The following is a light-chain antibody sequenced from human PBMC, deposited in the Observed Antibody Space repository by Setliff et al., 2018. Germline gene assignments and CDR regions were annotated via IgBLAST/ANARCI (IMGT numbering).Light chain of an antibody. CDR2: EVT. J-gene: IGLJ2*01. Sequence: QSALPQPASVSGSPGQSITISYTGTRSDVGAYDLVSWYQQHPGKAPKLILYEVTKRPSGIFDRFSGSKSGNTASLTISGLQAEDEAVYYCSSFAGRSDSIFGGGTKVTVL. V-gene: IGLV2-23*02. CDR3: SSFAGRSDSI. CDR1: RSDVGAYDL.